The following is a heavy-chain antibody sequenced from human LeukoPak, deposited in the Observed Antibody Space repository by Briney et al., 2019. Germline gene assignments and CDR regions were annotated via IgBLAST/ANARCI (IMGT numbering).Heavy chain of an antibody. CDR3: ARGGRAFDI. D-gene: IGHD1-26*01. J-gene: IGHJ3*02. CDR1: GGSFSGYY. V-gene: IGHV4-34*01. CDR2: INHSGST. Sequence: PSETLSLTCAVYGGSFSGYYWSWIRQPAGKGLEWIGEINHSGSTNYNPSLKSRVTISVDTSKNQFSLKLSSVTAADTAVYYCARGGRAFDIWGQGTMVTVSS.